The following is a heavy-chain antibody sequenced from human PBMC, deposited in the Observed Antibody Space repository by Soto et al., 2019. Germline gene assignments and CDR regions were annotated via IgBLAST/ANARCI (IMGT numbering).Heavy chain of an antibody. CDR3: AHKRDSSSWSPTQGTWFDP. CDR1: GFSLSTSGVG. Sequence: VSGATLVNPTRTLTLTCTFSGFSLSTSGVGVGWIRQPPGKALEWLALIYWDDDKRYSPSLKSRLTITKDTSKNQVVLTMTNMDPVDTATYYCAHKRDSSSWSPTQGTWFDPWGQGTLVTVSS. CDR2: IYWDDDK. D-gene: IGHD6-13*01. V-gene: IGHV2-5*02. J-gene: IGHJ5*02.